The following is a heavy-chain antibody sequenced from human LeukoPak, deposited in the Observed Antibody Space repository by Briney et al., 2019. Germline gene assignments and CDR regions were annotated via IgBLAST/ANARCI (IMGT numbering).Heavy chain of an antibody. Sequence: GGSLRLSCAASGFTFSSYAMHWVRQAPGKGLEWVAVISYDGSNKYYADSVKGRFTISRDNSKNTLYLQMNSLRAEDTAVYYCARDGSYSSGWYNYFDYWGQGTLVTVSS. CDR1: GFTFSSYA. CDR2: ISYDGSNK. CDR3: ARDGSYSSGWYNYFDY. D-gene: IGHD6-19*01. J-gene: IGHJ4*02. V-gene: IGHV3-30-3*01.